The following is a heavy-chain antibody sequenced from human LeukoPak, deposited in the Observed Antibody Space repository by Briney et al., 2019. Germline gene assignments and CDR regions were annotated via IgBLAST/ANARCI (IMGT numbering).Heavy chain of an antibody. D-gene: IGHD3-10*01. CDR2: INPNSGGT. CDR3: AREQMVRGVVSGSGRAPYYYYGMDV. V-gene: IGHV1-2*02. CDR1: GYTFTGYY. J-gene: IGHJ6*02. Sequence: ASVKVSCKASGYTFTGYYMHWVRQAPGQGLEWMGWINPNSGGTNCAQKFQGRVTMTRDTSISTAYMELSRLRSDDTAVYYCAREQMVRGVVSGSGRAPYYYYGMDVWGQGTTVTVSS.